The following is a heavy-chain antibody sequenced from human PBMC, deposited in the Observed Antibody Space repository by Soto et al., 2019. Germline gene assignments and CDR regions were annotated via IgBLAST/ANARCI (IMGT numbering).Heavy chain of an antibody. Sequence: SEALSITGSGSVGSLSNYVWTWIRQPPGRLLEWIGHIYSSGSTFYNPSLKSRVSISLDTSKNQFSLKVTSVTAADTAVYFCVRSLRGDFFDYWGQGALVTVSS. J-gene: IGHJ4*02. D-gene: IGHD2-21*01. CDR3: VRSLRGDFFDY. CDR2: IYSSGST. CDR1: VGSLSNYV. V-gene: IGHV4-59*01.